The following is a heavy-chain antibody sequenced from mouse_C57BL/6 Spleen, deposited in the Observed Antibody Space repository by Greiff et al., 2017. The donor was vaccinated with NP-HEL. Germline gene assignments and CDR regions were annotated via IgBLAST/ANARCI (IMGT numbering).Heavy chain of an antibody. J-gene: IGHJ1*03. Sequence: EVKLVESGGGLVKPGGSLKLSCAASGFTFSDYGMHWVRQAPEKGLEWVAYISSGSSTIYYADTVKGRFTISRDNAKNTLFLQMTRLRSEDTAMYYCARGGGYYGNYVWYFDVWGTGTTVTVSS. CDR3: ARGGGYYGNYVWYFDV. D-gene: IGHD2-1*01. CDR2: ISSGSSTI. CDR1: GFTFSDYG. V-gene: IGHV5-17*01.